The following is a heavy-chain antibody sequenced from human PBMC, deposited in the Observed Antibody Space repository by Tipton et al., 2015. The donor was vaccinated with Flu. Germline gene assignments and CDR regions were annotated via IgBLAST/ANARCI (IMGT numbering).Heavy chain of an antibody. CDR3: ARGRGELRTGVDY. CDR2: ISYDGSNK. Sequence: SLRLSCAASGFTSSSYAMHWVRQAPGKGLEWVAVISYDGSNKYYADSVKGRFTISRDNSKSTPYLQMNSLRAEDTAVYYCARGRGELRTGVDYWGQGTLVTVSS. J-gene: IGHJ4*02. D-gene: IGHD1-7*01. CDR1: GFTSSSYA. V-gene: IGHV3-30*01.